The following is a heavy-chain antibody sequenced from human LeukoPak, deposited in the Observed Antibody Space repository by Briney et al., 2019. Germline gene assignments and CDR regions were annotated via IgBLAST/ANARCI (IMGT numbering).Heavy chain of an antibody. CDR1: GFTFSSYG. D-gene: IGHD3-10*01. CDR2: IGYDGSNK. Sequence: GRSLRLSCAASGFTFSSYGMHWVRQAPGKGLEWVAVIGYDGSNKYYADSVKGRFTISRDNSKNTLYLQMNSLRAEDTAVYYCARDDYYGSGSYYYYYGMDVWGQGTTVTVSS. J-gene: IGHJ6*02. V-gene: IGHV3-33*01. CDR3: ARDDYYGSGSYYYYYGMDV.